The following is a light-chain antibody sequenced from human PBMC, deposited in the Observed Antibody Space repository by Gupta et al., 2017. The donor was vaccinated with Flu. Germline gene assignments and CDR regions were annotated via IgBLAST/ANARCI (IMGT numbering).Light chain of an antibody. V-gene: IGKV3-11*01. Sequence: EIVLTQSPATLSLFPGERATLSCRASQSINNYLAWYQHKPGQAPRLLIYDASNRATGTPARFSGSGSGTDFTLTISSLEPEDFAVYYCQKRSNWPPFTFGPGTKLKI. CDR2: DAS. CDR1: QSINNY. CDR3: QKRSNWPPFT. J-gene: IGKJ3*01.